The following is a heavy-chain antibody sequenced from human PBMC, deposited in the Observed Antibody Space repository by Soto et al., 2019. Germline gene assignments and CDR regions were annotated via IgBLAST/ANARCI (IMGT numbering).Heavy chain of an antibody. CDR3: AMTGGYCSSTSCYPFDY. D-gene: IGHD2-2*01. CDR1: GYTFTGYY. J-gene: IGHJ4*02. CDR2: IIPIFGTA. V-gene: IGHV1-69*01. Sequence: QVQLVQSGAEVKKPGASVKVSCKASGYTFTGYYMHWVRQAPGQGLEWMGGIIPIFGTANYAQKFQGRVTITADESTSTAYMELSSLRSEDTAVYYCAMTGGYCSSTSCYPFDYWGQGTLVTVSS.